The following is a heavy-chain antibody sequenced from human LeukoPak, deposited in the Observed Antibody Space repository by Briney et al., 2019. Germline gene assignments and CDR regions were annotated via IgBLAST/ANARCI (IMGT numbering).Heavy chain of an antibody. CDR3: ARVTSFYDSRGYTSVGFDP. D-gene: IGHD3-22*01. J-gene: IGHJ5*02. CDR2: IYSGGST. Sequence: GGSLRLSCAASGFTVSSNYMSWVRQAPGKGLEWVSVIYSGGSTYYADSVKGRFTISRDNSKNTLYLQMNSLRAEDTAVYYCARVTSFYDSRGYTSVGFDPWGQGTLVTVSS. CDR1: GFTVSSNY. V-gene: IGHV3-53*01.